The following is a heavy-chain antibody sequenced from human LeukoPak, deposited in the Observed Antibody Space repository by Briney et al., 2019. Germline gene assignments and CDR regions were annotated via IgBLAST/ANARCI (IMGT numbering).Heavy chain of an antibody. D-gene: IGHD3-3*01. J-gene: IGHJ3*02. V-gene: IGHV4-34*01. CDR2: INHSGST. CDR1: GFTFSSYE. CDR3: ARRGPYDFWSGYYRDAFDI. Sequence: LRLSCAASGFTFSSYEMNWVRQAPGKGLEWIGEINHSGSTNYNPSLKSRVTISVDTSKNQFSLKLSSVTAADTAVYYCARRGPYDFWSGYYRDAFDIWGQGTMVTVSS.